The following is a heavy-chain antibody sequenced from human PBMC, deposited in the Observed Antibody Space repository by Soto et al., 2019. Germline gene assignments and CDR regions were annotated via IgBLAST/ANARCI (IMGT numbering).Heavy chain of an antibody. CDR3: AREDIVVVPAAMEVDAFDI. Sequence: GGSLRLSCAASGFTFSSYSMNWVRQAPGKGLEWVSSISSSSSYIYYADSVKGRFTISRDNAKNSLYLQMNSLRAEDTAVYYCAREDIVVVPAAMEVDAFDIWGQGTMVTVSS. V-gene: IGHV3-21*01. CDR2: ISSSSSYI. CDR1: GFTFSSYS. D-gene: IGHD2-2*01. J-gene: IGHJ3*02.